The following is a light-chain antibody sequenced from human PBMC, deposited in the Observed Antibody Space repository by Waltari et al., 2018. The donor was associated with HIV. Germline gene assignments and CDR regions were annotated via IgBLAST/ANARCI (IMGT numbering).Light chain of an antibody. CDR2: GNS. CDR3: QSYDSSLSGSV. J-gene: IGLJ3*02. V-gene: IGLV1-40*01. CDR1: SSNIGAGYG. Sequence: QSVLTQPPSVSGAPGQRVTISCTGSSSNIGAGYGVHWYQQLPGTAPKLPIYGNSNRPSGVPDRFSGSKSGTSASLAITGLQAEDEADYYCQSYDSSLSGSVFGGGTKLTVL.